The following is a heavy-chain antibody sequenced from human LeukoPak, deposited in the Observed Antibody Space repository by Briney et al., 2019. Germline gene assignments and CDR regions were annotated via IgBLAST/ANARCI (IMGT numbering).Heavy chain of an antibody. J-gene: IGHJ3*02. CDR2: ISYDGSNK. D-gene: IGHD3-9*01. V-gene: IGHV3-30*04. Sequence: GGSLRLSCAASGFTFSSYAMHWVRQAPGKGLEWVAVISYDGSNKYYADSVKGRFTISRDNSKNTLYLQMNSLRAEDTAVYYCARDSSRLRYFDWLPESGAFDIWGQGTMVTVPS. CDR1: GFTFSSYA. CDR3: ARDSSRLRYFDWLPESGAFDI.